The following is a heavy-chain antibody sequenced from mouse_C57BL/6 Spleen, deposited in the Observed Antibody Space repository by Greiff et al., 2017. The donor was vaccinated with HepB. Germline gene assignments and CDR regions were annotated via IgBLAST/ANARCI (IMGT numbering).Heavy chain of an antibody. CDR1: GYTFTSYW. CDR2: IYPSDSET. CDR3: ARRGGSRGDAMDY. Sequence: QVQLQQPGAELVRPGSSVKLSCKASGYTFTSYWMDWVKQRPGQGLEWIGNIYPSDSETHYNQKFKDKATLTVDKSSSTAYMQLSSLTSEDSAVYYCARRGGSRGDAMDYWGQGTSVTVSS. V-gene: IGHV1-61*01. J-gene: IGHJ4*01. D-gene: IGHD1-1*01.